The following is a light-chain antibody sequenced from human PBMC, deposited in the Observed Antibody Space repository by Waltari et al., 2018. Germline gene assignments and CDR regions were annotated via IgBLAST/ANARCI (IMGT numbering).Light chain of an antibody. J-gene: IGKJ2*01. CDR1: RSLFFTSNNRNY. CDR3: QQLYSPFFT. CDR2: WAS. Sequence: DIVMTQSPETLAVSLGERATINCRSSRSLFFTSNNRNYLAWYQQKSGQPPKKCIYWASMGVFGVPDLCRGSGSGTDFTLTISSLQAEDVAVYYCQQLYSPFFTFGQGTKLEIK. V-gene: IGKV4-1*01.